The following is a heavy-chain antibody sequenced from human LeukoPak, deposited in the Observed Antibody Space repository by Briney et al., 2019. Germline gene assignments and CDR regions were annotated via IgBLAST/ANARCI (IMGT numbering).Heavy chain of an antibody. D-gene: IGHD2-15*01. V-gene: IGHV4-59*01. CDR1: GGSFSNYY. CDR2: IYYSGST. J-gene: IGHJ5*02. CDR3: AAHCSGGSCYLNWFDP. Sequence: PSETLSLTCTVSGGSFSNYYLSWIRQPPGKGLEWIGYIYYSGSTNYNPSLKSRVAISVDTSKNQLSLKLFSVTAADTAMYYCAAHCSGGSCYLNWFDPWGQGTLVTVSS.